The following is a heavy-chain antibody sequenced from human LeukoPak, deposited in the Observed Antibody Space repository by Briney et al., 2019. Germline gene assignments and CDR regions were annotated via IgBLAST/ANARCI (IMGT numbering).Heavy chain of an antibody. J-gene: IGHJ4*02. CDR3: AKSRGLGNYFDS. D-gene: IGHD3-16*01. CDR2: ISSIGST. CDR1: GGSISRFY. Sequence: PSETLSLTCTVSGGSISRFYWSWIRQPPGKGLEWIGYISSIGSTNYSPSLKNRVTISMDTSKSQFSLRLSSLTAADTAVYYCAKSRGLGNYFDSWGQGTLVTASS. V-gene: IGHV4-59*01.